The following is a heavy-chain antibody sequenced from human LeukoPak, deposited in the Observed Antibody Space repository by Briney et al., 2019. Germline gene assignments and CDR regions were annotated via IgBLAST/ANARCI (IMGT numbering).Heavy chain of an antibody. J-gene: IGHJ5*01. D-gene: IGHD6-19*01. CDR2: ITPILSIA. Sequence: SVKVSCKASGGTFSSYAINWVRQAPGQGLEWMGRITPILSIANYAQKLQGRVTIIADKSTSTAYMELSSLRSEDTAMYYCARDLIGSSGWFGYWGQGTLVTVSS. V-gene: IGHV1-69*04. CDR3: ARDLIGSSGWFGY. CDR1: GGTFSSYA.